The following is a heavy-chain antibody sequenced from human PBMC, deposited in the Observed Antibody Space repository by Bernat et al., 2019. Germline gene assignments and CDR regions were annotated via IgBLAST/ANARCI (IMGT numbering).Heavy chain of an antibody. CDR1: GFTFSTYS. Sequence: EVQLVESGGGLVKPGGSLSLSCAASGFTFSTYSMIWVRQAPGKGLEWVSSISSSSSYIYYADSVKGRFTISRDNAKNSLYLQMNSLRAEDTAVYYCARGKTIFAYDYWGQGTLVTVSS. CDR2: ISSSSSYI. D-gene: IGHD3-3*01. CDR3: ARGKTIFAYDY. V-gene: IGHV3-21*01. J-gene: IGHJ4*02.